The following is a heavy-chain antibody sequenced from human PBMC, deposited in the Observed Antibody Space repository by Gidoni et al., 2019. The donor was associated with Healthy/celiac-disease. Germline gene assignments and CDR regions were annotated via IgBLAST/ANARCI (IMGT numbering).Heavy chain of an antibody. V-gene: IGHV3-30*18. J-gene: IGHJ4*02. CDR3: AKDRDGYSYGIDY. CDR2: ISYDGMNK. Sequence: QVQLVESGGGVFHPGSSLRLSCAASGFTFSVYGMHWVRQAPGKGLEWVAVISYDGMNKYYADSVKGRITISRDNSKNTMYLQMNSLRAEETAMYYCAKDRDGYSYGIDYWGQGTLVTVSS. D-gene: IGHD5-18*01. CDR1: GFTFSVYG.